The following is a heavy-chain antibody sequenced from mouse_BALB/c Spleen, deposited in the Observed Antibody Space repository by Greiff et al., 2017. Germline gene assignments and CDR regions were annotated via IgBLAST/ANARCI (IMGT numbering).Heavy chain of an antibody. V-gene: IGHV1S81*02. D-gene: IGHD2-14*01. J-gene: IGHJ4*01. CDR2: INPSNGRT. CDR3: ARMGRYDERNAMDD. CDR1: GYTFTSYW. Sequence: QVQLQQPGAELVKPGASVKLSCKASGYTFTSYWMHWVKQRPGQGLEWIGEINPSNGRTNYNEKFKSKATLTVDKSSSTAYMQLSSLTSEDSAVYYCARMGRYDERNAMDDWGQGTSVTVSS.